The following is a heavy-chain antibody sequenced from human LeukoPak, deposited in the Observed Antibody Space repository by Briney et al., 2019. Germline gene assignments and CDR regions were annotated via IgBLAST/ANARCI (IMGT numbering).Heavy chain of an antibody. D-gene: IGHD6-19*01. J-gene: IGHJ5*02. CDR3: VRDPKSAVAADWFDP. CDR1: GGSISSYY. Sequence: SETLSLTCTVSGGSISSYYWSWIRQPPGKGLEWIGEIHHSGSTNYNPSLKSRVTISVDKSKNQFSLKLSSVTAADTAVYYCVRDPKSAVAADWFDPWGQGTLVTVSS. CDR2: IHHSGST. V-gene: IGHV4-59*12.